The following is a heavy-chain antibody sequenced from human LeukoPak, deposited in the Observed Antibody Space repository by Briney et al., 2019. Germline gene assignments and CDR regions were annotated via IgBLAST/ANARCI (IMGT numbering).Heavy chain of an antibody. CDR1: GFTVSSDY. Sequence: GGSLRLSCAASGFTVSSDYMSWVRQAPGKGLEWVSVIYSGGSTYYADSVKGRFTISRDNSKNTLYLQMNSLRAEDTAVYYCASRYYYDSSEGYWGQGTLVTVSS. CDR2: IYSGGST. D-gene: IGHD3-22*01. CDR3: ASRYYYDSSEGY. V-gene: IGHV3-66*01. J-gene: IGHJ4*02.